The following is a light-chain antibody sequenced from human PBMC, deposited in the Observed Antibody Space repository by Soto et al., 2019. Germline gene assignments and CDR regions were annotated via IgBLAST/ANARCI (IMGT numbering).Light chain of an antibody. J-gene: IGLJ1*01. Sequence: QSALTQPASVSGSPGQSITISCTGTRSDVGAYNYVSWYQQHPGKAPKLIIYDVGNRPSGVSNRFSGSKSGNPASLTISGLQAEDEADYYCSSYTSSGTRVFGTGTKVPVL. V-gene: IGLV2-14*01. CDR1: RSDVGAYNY. CDR2: DVG. CDR3: SSYTSSGTRV.